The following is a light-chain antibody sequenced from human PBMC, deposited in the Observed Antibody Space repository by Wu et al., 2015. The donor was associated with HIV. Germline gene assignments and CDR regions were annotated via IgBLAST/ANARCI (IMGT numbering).Light chain of an antibody. Sequence: QLTQSPSSLSASVGDRVTITCWTSQDINRYLAWYQQKPGKAPKLLLYATSTLESGVPSRFSGSGSGTDYTLTISSLQPEDFATYYCQQYYSNFWTFGQGTKVEIK. CDR2: ATS. V-gene: IGKV1-NL1*01. CDR1: QDINRY. CDR3: QQYYSNFWT. J-gene: IGKJ1*01.